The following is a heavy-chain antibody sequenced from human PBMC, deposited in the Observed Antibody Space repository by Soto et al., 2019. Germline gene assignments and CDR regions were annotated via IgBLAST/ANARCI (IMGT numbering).Heavy chain of an antibody. CDR1: GFTFSNAW. V-gene: IGHV3-15*01. CDR3: TPYYSYVFFLYY. D-gene: IGHD5-18*01. Sequence: GALRLSCAASGFTFSNAWMSWVRQAPGKGLEWVGRIKSKTDGGTTDYAAPVKGRFTISRDDSKNTLYLQMNSLKTEDTAVYYCTPYYSYVFFLYYWGQGTLVTVSS. CDR2: IKSKTDGGTT. J-gene: IGHJ4*02.